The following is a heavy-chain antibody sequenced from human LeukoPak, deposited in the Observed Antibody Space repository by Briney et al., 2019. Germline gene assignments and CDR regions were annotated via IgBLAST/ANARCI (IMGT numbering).Heavy chain of an antibody. D-gene: IGHD3-16*02. CDR1: RFTFSSYS. CDR2: ISSSSSTI. V-gene: IGHV3-48*01. Sequence: GGSLRLSCAASRFTFSSYSMNWVRQAPGKGLEWVSYISSSSSTIYYADSVEGRLTLSRDDVKNSLYLQMNSLRAEDTAVYYCTRDQGDYVWGSYRPTPFDYWGQGTLVTVSS. CDR3: TRDQGDYVWGSYRPTPFDY. J-gene: IGHJ4*02.